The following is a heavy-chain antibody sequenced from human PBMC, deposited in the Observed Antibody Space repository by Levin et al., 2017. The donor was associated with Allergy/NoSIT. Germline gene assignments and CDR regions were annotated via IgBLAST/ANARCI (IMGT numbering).Heavy chain of an antibody. V-gene: IGHV3-7*03. D-gene: IGHD6-19*01. CDR2: IDHDGRAR. CDR1: GFGFSMYW. Sequence: GESLKISCAASGFGFSMYWMNWVRQAPGKGLEWVANIDHDGRARSYVDSVKGRFNIFRDNANNSLYLQMSRLTVEDTAIYYCARDFWFNSGWRGLDVWGQGTVVTVSS. J-gene: IGHJ3*01. CDR3: ARDFWFNSGWRGLDV.